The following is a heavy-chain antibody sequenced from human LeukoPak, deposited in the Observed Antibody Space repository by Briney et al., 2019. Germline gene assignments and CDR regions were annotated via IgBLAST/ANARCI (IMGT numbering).Heavy chain of an antibody. CDR3: AKDKNEYSSSWYGVSY. Sequence: GGSLRLSCAASGFTFSSYAMSWVRQAPGKGLEWVSAISGSGGSTYYADSVKGRFTISRDNSKNTLYLQMNSLRAEDTAVYYCAKDKNEYSSSWYGVSYWGQGTLVIASS. CDR2: ISGSGGST. V-gene: IGHV3-23*01. J-gene: IGHJ4*02. D-gene: IGHD6-13*01. CDR1: GFTFSSYA.